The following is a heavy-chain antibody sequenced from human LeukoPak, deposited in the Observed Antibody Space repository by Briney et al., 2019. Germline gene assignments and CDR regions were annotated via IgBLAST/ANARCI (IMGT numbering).Heavy chain of an antibody. V-gene: IGHV3-30*03. CDR2: ISYDGSNK. CDR1: GFTFSSYG. CDR3: ARAGLTFFGVFTEYYFDY. D-gene: IGHD3-3*01. J-gene: IGHJ4*02. Sequence: SGGSLRLSCAASGFTFSSYGMHWVRQAPGKGLEWVAVISYDGSNKYYADSVKGRFTISRDNSKNTLYLQMNSLRAEDTAVYYCARAGLTFFGVFTEYYFDYWGQGPLVPVSS.